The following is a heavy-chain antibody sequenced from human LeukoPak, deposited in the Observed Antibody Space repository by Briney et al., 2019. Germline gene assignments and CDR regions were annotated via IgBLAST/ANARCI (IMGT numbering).Heavy chain of an antibody. CDR2: IYYSGST. CDR3: ATRGDYYGSGSGPRAFDI. Sequence: SETLSLTCTVSGGSISSGGYYWSWIRQHPGKGLEWIGYIYYSGSTYYNPSLKSRVTISVDTSKNQFSLKLSSVTAADTAVYYCATRGDYYGSGSGPRAFDIWGQGTMVTVSS. CDR1: GGSISSGGYY. V-gene: IGHV4-31*03. D-gene: IGHD3-10*01. J-gene: IGHJ3*02.